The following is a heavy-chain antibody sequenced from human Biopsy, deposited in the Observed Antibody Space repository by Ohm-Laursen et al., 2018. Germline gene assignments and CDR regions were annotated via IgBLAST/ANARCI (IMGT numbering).Heavy chain of an antibody. CDR1: GGTFSNYA. Sequence: ASVKVSCKSSGGTFSNYAISWVRQAPGEGLEWMGGIIAVSGLVNYAPKFQGRVSITADKPTTTAYMELSNLKSEDTAVYYCATPFQYYDSWGGYPPFDHWGQGTLVTVSS. CDR2: IIAVSGLV. V-gene: IGHV1-69*10. CDR3: ATPFQYYDSWGGYPPFDH. J-gene: IGHJ4*02. D-gene: IGHD3-3*01.